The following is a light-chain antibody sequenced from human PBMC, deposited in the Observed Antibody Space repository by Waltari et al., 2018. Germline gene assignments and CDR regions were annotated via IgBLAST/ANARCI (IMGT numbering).Light chain of an antibody. J-gene: IGLJ2*01. Sequence: SALTQPDSVSGSPGQSITISCSGISSDSGGYNYVSWYQQHPVEAPKVIIYDVTNRPSGVSNRFSGSQSGSSASLTISGLQPEDEADYYCSSFTSSTTGIFGGGTKLTVL. CDR3: SSFTSSTTGI. V-gene: IGLV2-14*03. CDR1: SSDSGGYNY. CDR2: DVT.